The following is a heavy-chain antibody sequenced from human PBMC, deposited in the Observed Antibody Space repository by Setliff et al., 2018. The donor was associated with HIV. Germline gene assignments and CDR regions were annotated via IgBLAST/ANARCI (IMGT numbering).Heavy chain of an antibody. CDR1: GYTFSEYA. CDR3: ARWCAAAGCYPAIYHFDS. V-gene: IGHV1-3*04. J-gene: IGHJ4*02. Sequence: ASVKVSCKASGYTFSEYAIHWVRQAPGQRLEWMGRIDTDNGYRRYSPKLQGRVTITKDTSANTAYMELRGLRSEDTGVYYCARWCAAAGCYPAIYHFDSWGQGTLVTAPQ. D-gene: IGHD2-2*01. CDR2: IDTDNGYR.